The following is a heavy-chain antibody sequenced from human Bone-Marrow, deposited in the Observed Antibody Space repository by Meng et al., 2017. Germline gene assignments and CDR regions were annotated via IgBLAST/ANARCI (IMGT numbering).Heavy chain of an antibody. V-gene: IGHV1-69*05. D-gene: IGHD5-18*01. CDR2: IIPIFGTA. CDR3: ARGGYSYGLVGIFDY. J-gene: IGHJ4*02. Sequence: QVQLGQAGAEVKKPGSSVKVSCKASGGTFSSYAISWVRQAPGQGLEWMGGIIPIFGTANYAQKFQGRVTITTDESTSTAYMELSSLRSEDTAVYYCARGGYSYGLVGIFDYWGQGTLVTVSS. CDR1: GGTFSSYA.